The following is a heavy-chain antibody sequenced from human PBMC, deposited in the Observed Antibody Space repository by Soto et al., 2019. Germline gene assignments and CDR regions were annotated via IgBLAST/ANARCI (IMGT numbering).Heavy chain of an antibody. CDR3: ARVASSSSSVVPYFDY. J-gene: IGHJ4*02. D-gene: IGHD6-6*01. CDR1: GGTFSSYA. V-gene: IGHV1-69*13. CDR2: IIPIFGTA. Sequence: SVKVSCKASGGTFSSYAISWVRQAPGQGLEWMGGIIPIFGTANYAQKFQGRVTITADESTSTAYMELSSLRSEDTAVYYCARVASSSSSVVPYFDYWGQGTLVTVSS.